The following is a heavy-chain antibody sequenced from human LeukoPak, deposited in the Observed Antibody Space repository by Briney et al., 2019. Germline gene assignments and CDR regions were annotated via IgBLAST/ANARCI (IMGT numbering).Heavy chain of an antibody. CDR1: GFTFSSYS. J-gene: IGHJ5*02. Sequence: GGSLRLSCAASGFTFSSYSMNWVRQAPGKGLEWVSSITSSSSYIYYADSVKGRFTVSRDNAKNSLYLQMSSLRAEDTAVYYCAPGEWFDPWGQGTLVTVSS. V-gene: IGHV3-21*01. CDR2: ITSSSSYI. D-gene: IGHD1-26*01. CDR3: APGEWFDP.